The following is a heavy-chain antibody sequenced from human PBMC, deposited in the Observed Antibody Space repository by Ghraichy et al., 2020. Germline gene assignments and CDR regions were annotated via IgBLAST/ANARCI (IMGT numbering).Heavy chain of an antibody. V-gene: IGHV3-21*01. Sequence: ISSSSSYIYYADSVKGRFTISRDNAKNSLYLQMNSLRAEDTAVYYCARVLGDSSGYYYVYYYYCMDVWGQGTTVTVSS. J-gene: IGHJ6*02. CDR3: ARVLGDSSGYYYVYYYYCMDV. CDR2: ISSSSSYI. D-gene: IGHD3-22*01.